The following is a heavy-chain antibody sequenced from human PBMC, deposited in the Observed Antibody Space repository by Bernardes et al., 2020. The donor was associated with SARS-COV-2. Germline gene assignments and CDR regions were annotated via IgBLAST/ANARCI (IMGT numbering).Heavy chain of an antibody. CDR3: ARGEDSPDAFDI. CDR2: IYYSGST. D-gene: IGHD3-22*01. CDR1: GGSVSSGSYY. Sequence: SETLSLTCTVSGGSVSSGSYYWSWIRQPPGKGLEWIAYIYYSGSTSYNPSLKSRVTISVDTSKNQFSLKLSSVTAADTAVYYCARGEDSPDAFDIWGQGTMVTVSS. J-gene: IGHJ3*02. V-gene: IGHV4-61*01.